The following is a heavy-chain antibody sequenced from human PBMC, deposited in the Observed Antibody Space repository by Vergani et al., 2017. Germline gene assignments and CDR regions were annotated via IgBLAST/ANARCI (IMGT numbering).Heavy chain of an antibody. CDR1: GFTFSRYW. Sequence: EVQLVESGGGLVQPGGSLRLSCAASGFTFSRYWMSWVRQAPGKGLEWVANIKQDGSEKYYVDSVKGRFTISRDNAKNSLYLQMNSLRAEDTAVYYCASTDIVVVPAATGLYYYYYMDVWGKGTTVTVSS. CDR3: ASTDIVVVPAATGLYYYYYMDV. V-gene: IGHV3-7*01. D-gene: IGHD2-2*01. J-gene: IGHJ6*03. CDR2: IKQDGSEK.